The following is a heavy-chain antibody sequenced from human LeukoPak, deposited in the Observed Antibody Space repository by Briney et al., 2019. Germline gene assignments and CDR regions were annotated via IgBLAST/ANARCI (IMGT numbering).Heavy chain of an antibody. D-gene: IGHD3-16*01. CDR3: ARPRMGWSHLAY. CDR2: INNDTSIT. Sequence: PGGSLRLSCAASGFAFSTYWIHWVRRAPGKGLEWVSRINNDTSITDYADSVKGRFAISRDNAKNTVYLQMNSLRVEDTAIYYCARPRMGWSHLAYWGQGTQVTVSS. CDR1: GFAFSTYW. J-gene: IGHJ4*02. V-gene: IGHV3-74*01.